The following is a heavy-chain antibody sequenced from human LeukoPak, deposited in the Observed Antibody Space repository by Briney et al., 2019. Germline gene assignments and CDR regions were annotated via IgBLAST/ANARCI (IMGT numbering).Heavy chain of an antibody. CDR2: IYADGSS. J-gene: IGHJ1*01. D-gene: IGHD3-10*01. Sequence: SETQSPTCTVSGGSVSSENSYWNWIRQPAGKGLEWIGRIYADGSSTYNPSLKSRVTISVDTSKNQFSLRLTSMTAADTAVYYCARGYYYRGWGQGSLVTVSS. V-gene: IGHV4-61*02. CDR3: ARGYYYRG. CDR1: GGSVSSENSY.